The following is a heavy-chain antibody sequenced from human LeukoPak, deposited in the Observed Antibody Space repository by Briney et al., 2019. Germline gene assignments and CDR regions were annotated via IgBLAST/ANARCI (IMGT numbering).Heavy chain of an antibody. J-gene: IGHJ4*02. D-gene: IGHD3-22*01. CDR3: TREGYYYDSSGYYFYFDY. CDR1: GFTFGDYA. Sequence: GGSLRLSCTASGFTFGDYAMSWVRQAPGKGLEWVGFISSKAYGGTTEYAASVKGRFTISRDDSKSIVYLQMNSLKTEDTAVYYCTREGYYYDSSGYYFYFDYWGQGTLVTVSS. CDR2: ISSKAYGGTT. V-gene: IGHV3-49*04.